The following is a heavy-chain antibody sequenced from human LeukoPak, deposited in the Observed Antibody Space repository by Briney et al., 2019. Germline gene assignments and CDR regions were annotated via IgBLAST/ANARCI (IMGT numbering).Heavy chain of an antibody. J-gene: IGHJ4*02. CDR1: GFTFSSYA. V-gene: IGHV3-30*18. D-gene: IGHD6-13*01. CDR3: AKRFTYSSTWDCFEC. CDR2: ISYDGSDI. Sequence: PGGSLRLSCAASGFTFSSYAMHWVRQAPGKGLEWVAVISYDGSDIYYADSVKARFPISRDNSKNTLYLQLNSLRAEDTAIYYCAKRFTYSSTWDCFECWGEGTLVTVSS.